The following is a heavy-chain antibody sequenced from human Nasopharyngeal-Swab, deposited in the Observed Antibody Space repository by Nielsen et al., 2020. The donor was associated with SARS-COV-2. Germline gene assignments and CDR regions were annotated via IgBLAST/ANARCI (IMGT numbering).Heavy chain of an antibody. CDR2: IIPIFGTA. V-gene: IGHV1-69*13. Sequence: SVKVSCKASGGTFSSYAISWVRQAPGQGLEWMGGIIPIFGTANYAQKFQGRVTITADESTSTAYMELSSLRSEDTAVYYCPRVPRRGVIAYFDYWGQGTLVTVSS. CDR1: GGTFSSYA. D-gene: IGHD3-16*02. J-gene: IGHJ4*02. CDR3: PRVPRRGVIAYFDY.